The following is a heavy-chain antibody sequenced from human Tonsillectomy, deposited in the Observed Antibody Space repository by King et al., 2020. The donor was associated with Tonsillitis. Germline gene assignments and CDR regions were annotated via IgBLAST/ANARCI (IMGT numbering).Heavy chain of an antibody. CDR2: IRNNSNTI. CDR3: ARDTSFDWYFDL. Sequence: DVQLVESGGGLVQPGGSLRLSCAASVFNFNNYGMNWVRQAPGKGLVWISYIRNNSNTIYYADSVKGRFTISRDNAKNSLFLQMNSLRAEDTAIYYCARDTSFDWYFDLWGRGTLVTVSS. J-gene: IGHJ2*01. V-gene: IGHV3-48*04. CDR1: VFNFNNYG.